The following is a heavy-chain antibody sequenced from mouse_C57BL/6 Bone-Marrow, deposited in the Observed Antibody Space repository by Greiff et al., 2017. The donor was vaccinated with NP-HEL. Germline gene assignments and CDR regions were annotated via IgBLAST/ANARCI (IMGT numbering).Heavy chain of an antibody. Sequence: QVQLQQSGAELVRPGASVKLSCKASGYTFTDYEMHWVKQTPVHGLEWIGAIDPETGGTAYNQKFKGKAILTADKSSSTAYMQLRSLTSEDSAVYYCTSNWDNYWGQGTTLTVSS. J-gene: IGHJ2*01. CDR1: GYTFTDYE. V-gene: IGHV1-15*01. D-gene: IGHD4-1*02. CDR2: IDPETGGT. CDR3: TSNWDNY.